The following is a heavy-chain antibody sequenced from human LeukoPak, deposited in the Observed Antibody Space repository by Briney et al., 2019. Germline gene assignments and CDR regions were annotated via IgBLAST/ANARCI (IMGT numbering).Heavy chain of an antibody. D-gene: IGHD2-2*01. J-gene: IGHJ4*02. CDR2: IDPSDSYS. CDR3: ARHARYCGTTSCYFKY. V-gene: IGHV5-10-1*01. CDR1: GYSFTNYG. Sequence: GESLRISCKGSGYSFTNYGISWVRQMPGKGLEWMGRIDPSDSYSNYGPSFQGHVTISADRSISTAYLQWRSLKASDTAMYYCARHARYCGTTSCYFKYWGQGTLVTVSS.